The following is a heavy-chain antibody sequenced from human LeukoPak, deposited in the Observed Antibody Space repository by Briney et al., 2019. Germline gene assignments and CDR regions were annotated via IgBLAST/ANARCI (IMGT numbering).Heavy chain of an antibody. J-gene: IGHJ6*02. Sequence: SGTLSLTCTVSGGSISSYYWSWIRQPPGKGLEWIGYIYYSGSTNYNPSLKSRVTISVDTSKNQFSLKLSSVTAADTAVYYCARGGSSGWYSYYGMDVWGQGTTVTVSS. CDR3: ARGGSSGWYSYYGMDV. D-gene: IGHD6-19*01. V-gene: IGHV4-59*01. CDR1: GGSISSYY. CDR2: IYYSGST.